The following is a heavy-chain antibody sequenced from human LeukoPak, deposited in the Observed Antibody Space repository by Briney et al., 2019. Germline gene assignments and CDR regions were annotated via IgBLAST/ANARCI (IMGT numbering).Heavy chain of an antibody. V-gene: IGHV3-43*02. D-gene: IGHD2-21*02. J-gene: IGHJ6*02. CDR3: AKVYCGGHCYSGGMDV. Sequence: GGPLRLSCAASGFTFSDYYMSWIRQAPGKGLEWVSLFGGDGTTTYYADSVRGRFTISRDNSKNSLYLQMNSLTTEDTALYYCAKVYCGGHCYSGGMDVRGQGTTVTVSS. CDR2: FGGDGTTT. CDR1: GFTFSDYY.